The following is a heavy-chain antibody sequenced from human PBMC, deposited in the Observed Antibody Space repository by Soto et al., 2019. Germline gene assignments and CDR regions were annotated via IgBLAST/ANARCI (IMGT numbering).Heavy chain of an antibody. CDR1: GYTFTSYG. J-gene: IGHJ4*02. CDR3: ARDAAAGLNDY. V-gene: IGHV1-18*01. D-gene: IGHD6-13*01. CDR2: ISAYNGNT. Sequence: QVQLVQSGAEVKKPGASVKVSCKASGYTFTSYGISWVRQSPGKGLEWMGWISAYNGNTRYVQKFQGRVTMTTDTSTRTAYMELRSLRSDDTAVYYCARDAAAGLNDYWGQGTLVTVSS.